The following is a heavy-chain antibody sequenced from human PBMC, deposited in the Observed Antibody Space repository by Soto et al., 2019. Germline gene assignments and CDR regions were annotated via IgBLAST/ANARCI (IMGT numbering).Heavy chain of an antibody. V-gene: IGHV4-30-4*01. J-gene: IGHJ5*02. Sequence: SETLSLTCTVSGGSISSGDYYWSWIRQPPGKGLEWIGYIYYSGSTYYNPSLKSRVTISVDTSKHQFSLKLSSVTAADTAVYYCAGGQKINWFDPWGQGTLVTVSS. CDR2: IYYSGST. D-gene: IGHD2-15*01. CDR3: AGGQKINWFDP. CDR1: GGSISSGDYY.